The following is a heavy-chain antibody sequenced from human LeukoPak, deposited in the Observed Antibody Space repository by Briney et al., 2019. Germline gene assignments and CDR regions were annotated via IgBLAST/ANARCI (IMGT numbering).Heavy chain of an antibody. Sequence: PGGSLRLSCAVSGFTFDDYAMHWVPPVPGKGLEGVSGINWNSDSIGYADSVKGRFTTSRDNAKNSLYLQMNSLRAEDTAFYYCAINGGGDSGYGNFDYWGQGTLVTVSS. CDR3: AINGGGDSGYGNFDY. CDR1: GFTFDDYA. CDR2: INWNSDSI. D-gene: IGHD5-12*01. V-gene: IGHV3-9*01. J-gene: IGHJ4*02.